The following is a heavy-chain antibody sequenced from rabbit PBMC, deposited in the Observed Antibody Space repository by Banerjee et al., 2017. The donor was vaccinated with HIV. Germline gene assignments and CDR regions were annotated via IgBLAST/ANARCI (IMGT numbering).Heavy chain of an antibody. CDR1: GFSFSSSYY. Sequence: QSLEESGGDLVKPGASLTLTCTASGFSFSSSYYMSWVRQAPGKGLEWIGFIDPGFGSTYYASWVNGRFTISRSTSLNTVTLQMTMLTAADTATYFCASAAGYADYGYATGFNLWGPGTLVTVS. CDR2: IDPGFGST. J-gene: IGHJ4*01. CDR3: ASAAGYADYGYATGFNL. V-gene: IGHV1S40*01. D-gene: IGHD6-1*01.